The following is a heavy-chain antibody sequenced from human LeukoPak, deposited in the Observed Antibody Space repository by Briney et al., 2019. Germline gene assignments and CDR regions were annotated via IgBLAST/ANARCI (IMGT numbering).Heavy chain of an antibody. V-gene: IGHV3-23*01. D-gene: IGHD6-19*01. CDR2: ISGSGGST. Sequence: GGSLRLSCAASGFTFSSYAMSWVRQAPGEGLEWVSAISGSGGSTYYADSVKGRFTISRDNSKNTLYLQMNSLRAEDTAVYYCAKDLRPLSSGWYLGYFDYWGQGTLVTVSS. CDR1: GFTFSSYA. J-gene: IGHJ4*02. CDR3: AKDLRPLSSGWYLGYFDY.